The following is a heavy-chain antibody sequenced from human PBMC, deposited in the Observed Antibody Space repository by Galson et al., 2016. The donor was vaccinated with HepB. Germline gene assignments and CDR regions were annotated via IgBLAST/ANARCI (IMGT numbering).Heavy chain of an antibody. J-gene: IGHJ6*02. CDR3: RYGMDV. Sequence: SLRLSCAASGFTFSNAWMSWVRQAPGKGLEWVGCIKSKTDGGTTDYAAPVKGRFSISRDDSKNTLYLQMNSLKTEDTAVYYCRYGMDVWGQGTTVTVSS. CDR1: GFTFSNAW. CDR2: IKSKTDGGTT. V-gene: IGHV3-15*01.